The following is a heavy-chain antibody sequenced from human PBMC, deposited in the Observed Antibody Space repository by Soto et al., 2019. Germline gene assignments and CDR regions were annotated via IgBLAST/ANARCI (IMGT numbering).Heavy chain of an antibody. D-gene: IGHD6-13*01. CDR3: ARGRKGYSGSWYVD. J-gene: IGHJ4*02. CDR1: GGSFSGYC. CDR2: INHSGST. V-gene: IGHV4-34*01. Sequence: QVQLQQWGAGLLKPSETLSLTCAVYGGSFSGYCWSWIRQPPGKGLEWIGEINHSGSTKYNLSLKSRVTISVDTSKNHFSLKLSSVAAADTAVYYCARGRKGYSGSWYVDWGQGTLVTVSS.